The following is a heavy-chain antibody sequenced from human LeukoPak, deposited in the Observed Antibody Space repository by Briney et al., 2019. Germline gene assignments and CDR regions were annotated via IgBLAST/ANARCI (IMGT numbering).Heavy chain of an antibody. J-gene: IGHJ4*02. Sequence: PSGTLSLTCVVSGGSISSYNWWSWIRQPPGKGLEWIGEISQSGSTNYNPSLKSRVTISADTSKNHFSLRLSSLTAADTAVYYCARGQGREGYNFHFWGQGTLVTVSS. V-gene: IGHV4-4*02. CDR1: GGSISSYNW. CDR2: ISQSGST. D-gene: IGHD5-24*01. CDR3: ARGQGREGYNFHF.